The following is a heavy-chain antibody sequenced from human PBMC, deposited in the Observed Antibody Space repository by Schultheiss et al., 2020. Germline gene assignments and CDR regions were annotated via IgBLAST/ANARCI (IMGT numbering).Heavy chain of an antibody. CDR2: FYSGGFT. V-gene: IGHV3-53*01. J-gene: IGHJ6*02. Sequence: GESLKISCAASGFTVNSNSMNWVRQAPGKGLEWVSLFYSGGFTYYADSVKGRFTISRDNYKNTLYLQMNSLRDEDTAVYYCARGAYGMDVWGQGTTVTVSS. CDR3: ARGAYGMDV. CDR1: GFTVNSNS.